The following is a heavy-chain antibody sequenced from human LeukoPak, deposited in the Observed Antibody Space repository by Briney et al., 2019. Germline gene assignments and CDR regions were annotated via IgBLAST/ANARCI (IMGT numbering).Heavy chain of an antibody. J-gene: IGHJ4*02. CDR1: GASMHNHY. D-gene: IGHD3-10*01. V-gene: IGHV4-59*11. CDR2: VSDSETT. CDR3: ATRPAETTWFGVFDY. Sequence: SETLSLTCSVSGASMHNHYWSWIRQPPGKALEWIGYVSDSETTNYNPSLKSRVSMSVDTTKNEFSLRLSSVTAADTALYYCATRPAETTWFGVFDYWSRGTLVTVSS.